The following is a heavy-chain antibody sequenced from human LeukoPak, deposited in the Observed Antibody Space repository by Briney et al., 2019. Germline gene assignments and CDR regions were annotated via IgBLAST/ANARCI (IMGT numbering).Heavy chain of an antibody. D-gene: IGHD6-19*01. J-gene: IGHJ4*02. CDR3: AREHLGVAAADY. CDR2: INSDGSST. CDR1: GFTFSSYW. V-gene: IGHV3-74*01. Sequence: PGGSLRLSCAASGFTFSSYWMHWVRQVPGKGLVWVSRINSDGSSTSYADSVKGRFTISRDNAKNTLYLQMNSLRAEDTAVYYCAREHLGVAAADYWGQGTLVTVSS.